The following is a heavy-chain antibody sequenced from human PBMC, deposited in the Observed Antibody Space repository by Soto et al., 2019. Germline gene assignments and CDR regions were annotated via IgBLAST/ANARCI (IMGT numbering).Heavy chain of an antibody. CDR1: GFTFSSYA. CDR2: ISYDGSNK. V-gene: IGHV3-30-3*01. Sequence: GGSLRLSCAASGFTFSSYAMHWVRQAPGKGLEWVAVISYDGSNKYYADSVKGRFTISRDNSKNTLYLQMNSLRAEDTAVYYCARETIAAASTATYYYYYYGMDVWGQGTTVTVSS. J-gene: IGHJ6*02. CDR3: ARETIAAASTATYYYYYYGMDV. D-gene: IGHD6-13*01.